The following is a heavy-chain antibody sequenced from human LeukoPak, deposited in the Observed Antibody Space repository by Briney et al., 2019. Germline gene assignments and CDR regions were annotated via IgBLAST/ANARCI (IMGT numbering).Heavy chain of an antibody. D-gene: IGHD3-22*01. CDR2: INWNGGST. J-gene: IGHJ3*02. CDR3: ARTYYYDSSGYDAFDI. CDR1: GFTFDDYG. V-gene: IGHV3-20*01. Sequence: PGGSLRLSCAASGFTFDDYGMSWVRQAPGKGLEWVSGINWNGGSTGYADSVKGRFTISRDNAKNSLYLQMNSLRAEDTALYHCARTYYYDSSGYDAFDIWGQGTMVTVSS.